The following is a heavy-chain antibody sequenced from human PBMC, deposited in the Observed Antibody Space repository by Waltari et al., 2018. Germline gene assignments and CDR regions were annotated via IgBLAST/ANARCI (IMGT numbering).Heavy chain of an antibody. J-gene: IGHJ3*02. Sequence: QLQLQESGPGLVKPSETLSLTCTVSGGSISSSSYYWGWIRQPPGKGLEGIGTIYYSGSTYYNPSLKSPVTMSVDTSKNQFSLRLSSVTAADTAVYYCARQTGTFLSAFHIWGQGTMVTVSS. CDR3: ARQTGTFLSAFHI. CDR2: IYYSGST. V-gene: IGHV4-39*01. D-gene: IGHD1-7*01. CDR1: GGSISSSSYY.